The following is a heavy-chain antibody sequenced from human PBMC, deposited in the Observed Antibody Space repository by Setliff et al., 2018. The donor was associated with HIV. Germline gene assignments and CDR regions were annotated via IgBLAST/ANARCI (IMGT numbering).Heavy chain of an antibody. CDR2: INPDRVEQ. D-gene: IGHD3-3*01. Sequence: GGSLRLSCAASGFTFSTYWMSWVRQAQGKGLEWLASINPDRVEQHYVDSVKDRLTISRDTTKDSLYLQMDSLRTDNTAVYYCARWRWQQSEFDCWGQGTLVTVSS. CDR3: ARWRWQQSEFDC. J-gene: IGHJ4*02. CDR1: GFTFSTYW. V-gene: IGHV3-7*03.